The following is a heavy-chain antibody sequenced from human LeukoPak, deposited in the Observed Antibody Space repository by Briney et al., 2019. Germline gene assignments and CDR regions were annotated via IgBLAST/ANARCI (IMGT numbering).Heavy chain of an antibody. V-gene: IGHV4-31*03. CDR3: ARERGYCSSTSCHQTFDY. Sequence: SETLSLTCTVSGGSISSGGYYWSWIRQHPGKGLEWIGYIYYSGSTYYNPSLKSRVTISVDTSKNQFSLKLSSVTAADTAVYYCARERGYCSSTSCHQTFDYWGQGTLVTVSS. CDR1: GGSISSGGYY. D-gene: IGHD2-2*01. J-gene: IGHJ4*02. CDR2: IYYSGST.